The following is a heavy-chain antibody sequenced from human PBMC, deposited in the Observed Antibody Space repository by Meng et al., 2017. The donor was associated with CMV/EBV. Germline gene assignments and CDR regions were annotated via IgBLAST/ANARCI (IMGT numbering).Heavy chain of an antibody. CDR2: INPNSGGT. Sequence: SGYTLTGYYMHWVRQAPGQGLEWMGWINPNSGGTNYAQKFQGWVTMTRDTSISTAYMELSRLRSDDTAVYYCARAQDSSSSGDFDYWGQGTLVTVSS. J-gene: IGHJ4*02. V-gene: IGHV1-2*04. CDR1: GYTLTGYY. CDR3: ARAQDSSSSGDFDY. D-gene: IGHD6-6*01.